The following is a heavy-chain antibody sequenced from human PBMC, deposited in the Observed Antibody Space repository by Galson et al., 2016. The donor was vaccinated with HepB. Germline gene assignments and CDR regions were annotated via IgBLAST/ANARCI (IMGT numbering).Heavy chain of an antibody. D-gene: IGHD3-22*01. Sequence: SLRLSCAASGLTSGFVFSDAWLSWVRQTPKKGLEWAGRMKSRGSGGTTDYAAPVKGRFTISREDSRNTLYLQMNSLKSEDAGVYYCAWHYYDTSGYFPLGLWGQGTLVTVSS. J-gene: IGHJ4*02. V-gene: IGHV3-15*01. CDR3: AWHYYDTSGYFPLGL. CDR1: GFVFSDAW. CDR2: MKSRGSGGTT.